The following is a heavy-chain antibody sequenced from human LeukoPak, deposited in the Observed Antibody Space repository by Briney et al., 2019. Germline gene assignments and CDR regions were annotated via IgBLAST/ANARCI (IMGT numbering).Heavy chain of an antibody. CDR3: ARESQWVRYFDSGGFDP. J-gene: IGHJ5*02. CDR2: INPNSGGT. Sequence: ASVKVSCKASGYTFTGYYMHWVRQAPGQGLEWMGWINPNSGGTNYAQKFQGRVTMTRDTSISTAYMELSRLRSDDTAVYYCARESQWVRYFDSGGFDPWGQGTLVTVSS. D-gene: IGHD3-9*01. V-gene: IGHV1-2*02. CDR1: GYTFTGYY.